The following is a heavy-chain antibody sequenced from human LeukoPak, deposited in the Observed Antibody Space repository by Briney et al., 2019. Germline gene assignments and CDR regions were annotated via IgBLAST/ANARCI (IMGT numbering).Heavy chain of an antibody. CDR1: GYTFTRYG. J-gene: IGHJ4*02. Sequence: ASVKVSCKASGYTFTRYGISWVRQATGQGLQWRGWISASNGNTNYAQKFRDRVTMSTDTSTGTAYLDVRSLTSDDTAVYYCARDHSNWNYAPDFWGQGTLVIVSS. D-gene: IGHD1-7*01. CDR2: ISASNGNT. V-gene: IGHV1-18*01. CDR3: ARDHSNWNYAPDF.